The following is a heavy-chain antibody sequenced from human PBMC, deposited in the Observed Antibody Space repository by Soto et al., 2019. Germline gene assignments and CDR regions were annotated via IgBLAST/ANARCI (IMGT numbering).Heavy chain of an antibody. Sequence: ASVKVSCKASNYTFITYGITWVRRAPGQGLEWVGWITPYNGNTNYGQNFQGRVTMTADTSTSTAYMELGSLTTDDTAVYYCARDTSFYFDYWGQGTLVTVSS. CDR1: NYTFITYG. CDR2: ITPYNGNT. CDR3: ARDTSFYFDY. D-gene: IGHD2-2*01. J-gene: IGHJ4*02. V-gene: IGHV1-18*01.